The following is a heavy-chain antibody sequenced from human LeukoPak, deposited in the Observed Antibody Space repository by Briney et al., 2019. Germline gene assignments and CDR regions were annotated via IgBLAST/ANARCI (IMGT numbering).Heavy chain of an antibody. CDR2: INHSGST. J-gene: IGHJ6*03. CDR3: AREVSSSWPYYYYYMDV. D-gene: IGHD6-13*01. CDR1: GGSFSGYY. V-gene: IGHV4-34*01. Sequence: SETLSLTCAVYGGSFSGYYWSWIRQPPGKGLEWIGEINHSGSTNYNPSLKSRVTISVDTSKNQFSLKLSSVTAADTAVYYCAREVSSSWPYYYYYMDVWGKGTTVTISS.